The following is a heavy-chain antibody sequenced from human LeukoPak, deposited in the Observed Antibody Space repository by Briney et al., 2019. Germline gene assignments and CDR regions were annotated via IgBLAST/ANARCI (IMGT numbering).Heavy chain of an antibody. J-gene: IGHJ6*02. CDR3: ARTPEGYCSGGSCSPRGGMDV. D-gene: IGHD2-15*01. CDR2: MNPNSGNT. V-gene: IGHV1-8*01. Sequence: GSVKVSCKAPGYTFTSYDINWVRQATGQGLEWMGWMNPNSGNTGYAQKFQGRVTMTRNTSISTAYMELSSLRSEDTAVYYCARTPEGYCSGGSCSPRGGMDVWGQGTTVTVSS. CDR1: GYTFTSYD.